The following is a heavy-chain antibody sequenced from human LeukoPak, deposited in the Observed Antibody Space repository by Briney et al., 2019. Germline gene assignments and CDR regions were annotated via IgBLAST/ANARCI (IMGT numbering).Heavy chain of an antibody. CDR1: GYRFTTYW. Sequence: GESPKTSFTGFGYRFTTYWIGWGRQMPGKGLEWMGIIYPGDSDARYSPSLQGQVTISVDKSISTAYLQWSSLKASDTAMYYCARQGRIVVVTTTHDAFDIWGQGTMVTVSS. V-gene: IGHV5-51*01. CDR2: IYPGDSDA. D-gene: IGHD2-21*02. CDR3: ARQGRIVVVTTTHDAFDI. J-gene: IGHJ3*02.